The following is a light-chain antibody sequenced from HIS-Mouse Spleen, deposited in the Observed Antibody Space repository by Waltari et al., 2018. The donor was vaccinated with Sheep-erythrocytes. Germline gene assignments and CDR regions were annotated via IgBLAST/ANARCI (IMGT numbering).Light chain of an antibody. CDR1: SSDGGSYNL. V-gene: IGLV2-23*01. CDR2: EGS. CDR3: CSYAGSSTPWV. Sequence: QSALTQPASVSGSPGQSITIPCTGTSSDGGSYNLVSRYQPHPGKAPKLMIYEGSKRPSGVSNRFSGSKSGNTASLTISGLQAEDEADYYCCSYAGSSTPWVFGGGTKLTVL. J-gene: IGLJ3*02.